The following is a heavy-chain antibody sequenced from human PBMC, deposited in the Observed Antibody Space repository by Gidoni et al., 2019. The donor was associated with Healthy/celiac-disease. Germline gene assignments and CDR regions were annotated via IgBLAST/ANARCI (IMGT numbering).Heavy chain of an antibody. J-gene: IGHJ6*02. CDR2: IRSKANSYAT. CDR1: GFTFSGSA. V-gene: IGHV3-73*02. CDR3: TRPYYYGSGKVGYYYYGMDV. Sequence: EVQLVESGGGLVQPGGSLKLSCAASGFTFSGSAMHWVRQASGKGLEWVGRIRSKANSYATAYAASVKGRFTISRDDSKNTAYLQMNSLKTEDTAVYYCTRPYYYGSGKVGYYYYGMDVWGQGTTVTVSS. D-gene: IGHD3-10*01.